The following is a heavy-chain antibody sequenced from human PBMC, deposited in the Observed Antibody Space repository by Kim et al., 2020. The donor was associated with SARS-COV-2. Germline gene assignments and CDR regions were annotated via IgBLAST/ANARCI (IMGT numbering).Heavy chain of an antibody. CDR2: K. Sequence: KDYADSLMGRFTISRDNSKNALYLQRNSLRAVDTDVYYCATEDSSGSAFDYWGQGTLVTVSS. V-gene: IGHV3-30*02. J-gene: IGHJ4*02. D-gene: IGHD3-22*01. CDR3: ATEDSSGSAFDY.